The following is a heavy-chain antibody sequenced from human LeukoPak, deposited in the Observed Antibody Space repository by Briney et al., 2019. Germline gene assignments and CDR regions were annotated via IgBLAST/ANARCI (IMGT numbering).Heavy chain of an antibody. CDR1: GFTFSSYG. CDR2: IRYDGSNK. D-gene: IGHD1-26*01. J-gene: IGHJ4*02. V-gene: IGHV3-30*02. Sequence: PGGSLRLSCAASGFTFSSYGMHWVRQAPGKGLEWVAFIRYDGSNKYYADSVKGRFTISRDNSKNTLYLQMNSLRAEDTAVYYCAKDFALVGAAPYFDYWGQGTLVTVSS. CDR3: AKDFALVGAAPYFDY.